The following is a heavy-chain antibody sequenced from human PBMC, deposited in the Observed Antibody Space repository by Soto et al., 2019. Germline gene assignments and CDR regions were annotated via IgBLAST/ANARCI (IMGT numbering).Heavy chain of an antibody. V-gene: IGHV4-59*01. D-gene: IGHD3-10*01. CDR1: GGSISNYF. CDR2: IYYSGST. CDR3: ARRYGSAFDI. Sequence: SETLSRTCTTSGGSISNYFWSWIRQPPGKGLEWIGYIYYSGSTNYNPSLKSRVTISVDTSKNQFSLKLSSVTAADTAVYYCARRYGSAFDIWGKGTMVT. J-gene: IGHJ3*02.